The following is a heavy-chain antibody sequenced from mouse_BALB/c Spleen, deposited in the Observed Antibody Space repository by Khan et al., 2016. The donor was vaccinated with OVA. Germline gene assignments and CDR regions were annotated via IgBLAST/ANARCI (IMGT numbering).Heavy chain of an antibody. Sequence: QVQLQQSGAELVRPGVSVKISCKGSGYTFTDYAMHWVKQSHAKSLEWIGVISTYYGDANYSQQFKGKATMTADKSSNTAYMDLARLTSEDSAIYYCGRGGLALETMDYWGQGTSVTVSS. CDR1: GYTFTDYA. CDR2: ISTYYGDA. J-gene: IGHJ4*01. V-gene: IGHV1S137*01. CDR3: GRGGLALETMDY.